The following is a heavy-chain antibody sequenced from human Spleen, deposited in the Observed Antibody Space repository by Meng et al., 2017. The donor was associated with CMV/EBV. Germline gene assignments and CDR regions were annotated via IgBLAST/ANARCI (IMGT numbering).Heavy chain of an antibody. J-gene: IGHJ6*02. D-gene: IGHD6-6*01. Sequence: GGSLRLSCAASGFSFSRYDMHWVRQAPGKGLDWVAFTRYDGSNKYYGDSVKGRFTVSRDNSKNTVYLQMNSLRAEDTAVYYCARDRSSSSGGYYGMDVWGQGTTVTVSS. CDR3: ARDRSSSSGGYYGMDV. CDR1: GFSFSRYD. CDR2: TRYDGSNK. V-gene: IGHV3-30*02.